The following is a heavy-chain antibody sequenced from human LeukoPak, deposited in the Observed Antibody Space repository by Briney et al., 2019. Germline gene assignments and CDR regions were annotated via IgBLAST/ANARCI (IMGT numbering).Heavy chain of an antibody. CDR3: ARAGGWYGQDY. D-gene: IGHD6-19*01. J-gene: IGHJ4*02. Sequence: SETLSLTCAVSGGSISSNSYYWGWIRQPPGKGLEWIGSIYYSGSTYYNPSLKSRVTISVDTSKNQFSLKLSSVTAADTAVYYCARAGGWYGQDYWGQGTLVTVSS. CDR2: IYYSGST. CDR1: GGSISSNSYY. V-gene: IGHV4-39*01.